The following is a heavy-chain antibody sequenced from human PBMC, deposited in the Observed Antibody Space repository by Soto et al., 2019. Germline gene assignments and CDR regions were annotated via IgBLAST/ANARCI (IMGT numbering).Heavy chain of an antibody. CDR2: IYYSGST. J-gene: IGHJ4*02. Sequence: LSLTCTVSGGSISSYYWSWIRQPPGKGLEWIGYIYYSGSTNYNPSLKSRVTISVDKSKNQFSLKLSSVTAADTAVYYCARYSSGWSSFDYWGQGTLVTVSS. CDR1: GGSISSYY. V-gene: IGHV4-59*12. CDR3: ARYSSGWSSFDY. D-gene: IGHD6-19*01.